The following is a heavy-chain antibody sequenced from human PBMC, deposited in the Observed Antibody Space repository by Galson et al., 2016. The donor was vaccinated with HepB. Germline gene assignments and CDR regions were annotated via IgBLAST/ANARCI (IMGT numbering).Heavy chain of an antibody. CDR1: GFTFSRYD. J-gene: IGHJ6*04. CDR3: TRGSYSSDWYRTSAYDFGMDV. Sequence: SLRLSCAASGFTFSRYDMHWVRQAPGKGLEWVSTIYTAGDTSYPGSVKGRFIVSRENDKNSLYLHMNSLRAGDTAVYYCTRGSYSSDWYRTSAYDFGMDVWGRGTPVTVSS. D-gene: IGHD6-19*01. V-gene: IGHV3-13*01. CDR2: IYTAGDT.